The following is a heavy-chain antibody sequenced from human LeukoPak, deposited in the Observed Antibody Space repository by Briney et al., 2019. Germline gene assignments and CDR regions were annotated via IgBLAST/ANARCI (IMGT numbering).Heavy chain of an antibody. Sequence: ASVKVSCKASGGTFSSYAISWVRQAPGQGLEWMGWIIPILGIANYAQKFQGRVTITADKSTSTAYMELSSLRSEDMAVYYCARDPPYGSGSYAFDYWGQGTLVTVSS. CDR2: IIPILGIA. V-gene: IGHV1-69*10. CDR3: ARDPPYGSGSYAFDY. J-gene: IGHJ4*02. CDR1: GGTFSSYA. D-gene: IGHD3-10*01.